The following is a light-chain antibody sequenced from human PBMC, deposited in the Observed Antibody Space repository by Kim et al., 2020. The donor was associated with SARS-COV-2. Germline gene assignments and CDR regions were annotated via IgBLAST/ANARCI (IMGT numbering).Light chain of an antibody. CDR2: GAS. CDR1: QDIKDE. V-gene: IGKV1-17*01. Sequence: DIQMTQSPSSLSASVGGRVTITCRTSQDIKDELAWYQQKAGKAPKRLIYGASYLQSGVPSRFSGSGSGTAFTLTISSLQPEDSATYYCLQHHAYPLTFGQGTKVDIK. CDR3: LQHHAYPLT. J-gene: IGKJ1*01.